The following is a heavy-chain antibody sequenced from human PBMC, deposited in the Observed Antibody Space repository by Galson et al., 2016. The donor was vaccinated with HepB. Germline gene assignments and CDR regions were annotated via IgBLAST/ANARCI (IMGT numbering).Heavy chain of an antibody. Sequence: SLRLSCAASGFTFSNAWMTWVRQAPGKGLEWVGRIKSKTHGGTTDYAAPVKGRFTISRDDSKNTLYLQMNSLKTEDTAVYYCTASGSPGLDYWGQGTLATVSS. J-gene: IGHJ4*02. D-gene: IGHD3-10*01. CDR1: GFTFSNAW. V-gene: IGHV3-15*01. CDR3: TASGSPGLDY. CDR2: IKSKTHGGTT.